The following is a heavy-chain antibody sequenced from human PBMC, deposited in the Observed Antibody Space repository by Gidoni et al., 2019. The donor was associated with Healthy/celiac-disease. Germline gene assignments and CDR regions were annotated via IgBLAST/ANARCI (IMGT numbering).Heavy chain of an antibody. CDR2: ISWNSGSI. Sequence: EVQLVESGGGLVQPGRSLRLTCAASGFPFDDYAMHWVRQAPGKGLEWVSGISWNSGSIGYADSVKGRFTISRDNAKNSLYLQMNSLRAEDTALYYCAKGGEYSSTHWFDPWGQGTLVTVSS. J-gene: IGHJ5*02. CDR1: GFPFDDYA. V-gene: IGHV3-9*01. CDR3: AKGGEYSSTHWFDP. D-gene: IGHD6-6*01.